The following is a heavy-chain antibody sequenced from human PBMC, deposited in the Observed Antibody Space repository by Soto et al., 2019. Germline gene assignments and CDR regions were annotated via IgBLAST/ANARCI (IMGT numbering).Heavy chain of an antibody. CDR1: GFTFDNYA. J-gene: IGHJ4*02. Sequence: EVQLLESGGGLVQPGGSLRLSCAASGFTFDNYAMYWVRQAPGKGLEWVSSISRTGGAANYADSVNGRFAISRDNSNNPLSLQTNSLRAEDTAVYCCAKASDHILGSYPTELDYWGQGTLVTVSS. V-gene: IGHV3-23*01. D-gene: IGHD3-16*02. CDR2: ISRTGGAA. CDR3: AKASDHILGSYPTELDY.